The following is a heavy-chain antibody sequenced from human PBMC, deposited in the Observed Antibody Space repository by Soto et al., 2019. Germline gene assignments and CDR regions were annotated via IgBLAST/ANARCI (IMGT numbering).Heavy chain of an antibody. CDR3: APGIIAARPYYYYGMDV. CDR2: IIPIFGTA. J-gene: IGHJ6*02. CDR1: GGTFSSYA. Sequence: QVQLVQSGAEVKKPGSSVKVSCKASGGTFSSYAISWVRQAPGQGLEWMGGIIPIFGTANYAQKFQGRVKITADESTSTAYMELSSLRSEDTAVYYCAPGIIAARPYYYYGMDVWGQGTTVTVSS. V-gene: IGHV1-69*12. D-gene: IGHD6-6*01.